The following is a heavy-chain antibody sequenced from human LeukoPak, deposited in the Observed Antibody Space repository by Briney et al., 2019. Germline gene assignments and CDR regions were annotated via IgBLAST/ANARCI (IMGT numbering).Heavy chain of an antibody. Sequence: SETLSLTCAVYGGSFSGYYWSWIRRPPGKGLEWIGEINHSGSTNYNPSLKSRVTISVDTSKNQFSLKLSSVTAADTAVYYCARGRGVWGSYRYTFNWFDPWGQGTLVTVSS. J-gene: IGHJ5*02. CDR3: ARGRGVWGSYRYTFNWFDP. CDR2: INHSGST. CDR1: GGSFSGYY. D-gene: IGHD3-16*02. V-gene: IGHV4-34*01.